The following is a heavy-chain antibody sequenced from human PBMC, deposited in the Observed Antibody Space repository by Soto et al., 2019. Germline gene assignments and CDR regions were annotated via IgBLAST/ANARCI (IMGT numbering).Heavy chain of an antibody. CDR3: ARVPFGSNWLDP. CDR1: GFTVGTNY. D-gene: IGHD3-10*01. Sequence: GGSLRLSCAASGFTVGTNYMSWIRQAPGKGLEWVAVIYAGGSRYYADSVEGRFSISRDISKNTQYLQMNSLRAEDTAMYYCARVPFGSNWLDPWGQGTLVTFSS. J-gene: IGHJ5*02. V-gene: IGHV3-66*01. CDR2: IYAGGSR.